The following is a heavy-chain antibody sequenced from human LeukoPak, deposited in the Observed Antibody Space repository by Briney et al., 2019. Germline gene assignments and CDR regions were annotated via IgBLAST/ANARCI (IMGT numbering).Heavy chain of an antibody. J-gene: IGHJ4*02. V-gene: IGHV4-59*08. CDR2: IHYSGST. Sequence: SETLSLTCTVSGGTISSYDWNWIRQHPGKGLEWIGYIHYSGSTKYNPSLKSRVTISVDTSKNQFSLKLSSVTAADTAVYYCARWYSSGWAFDYWGQGTLVTVSS. D-gene: IGHD6-19*01. CDR3: ARWYSSGWAFDY. CDR1: GGTISSYD.